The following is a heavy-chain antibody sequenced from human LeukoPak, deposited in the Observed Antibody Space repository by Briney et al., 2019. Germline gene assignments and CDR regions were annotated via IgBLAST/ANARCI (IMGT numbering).Heavy chain of an antibody. CDR3: ARGNLGDYDFWSGYPLRRGLDY. CDR2: INHSGST. J-gene: IGHJ4*02. D-gene: IGHD3-3*01. V-gene: IGHV4-34*01. CDR1: GDSFSGYY. Sequence: KPSETLSLTCAVYGDSFSGYYWSWLRQPPGKGLEGVGEINHSGSTNYNPSLKSRVTISVDTSKNQFSLKLRSVTAADTAVYYCARGNLGDYDFWSGYPLRRGLDYWGQGTLVTVSS.